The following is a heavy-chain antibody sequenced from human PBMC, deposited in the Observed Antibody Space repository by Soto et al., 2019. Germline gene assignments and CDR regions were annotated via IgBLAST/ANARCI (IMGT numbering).Heavy chain of an antibody. D-gene: IGHD3-22*01. V-gene: IGHV3-21*01. J-gene: IGHJ4*02. CDR3: AREGSSGYSDY. Sequence: EVQLVESGGGLVKPGGSLRLSCAASGFTFSSYSMNWVRQAPGKGLEWVSSIGFSSSYIYYADSVKGRFTISRDNAKNSLYLQMNSLRAEDTAVYYCAREGSSGYSDYWGQGTLVTVSS. CDR2: IGFSSSYI. CDR1: GFTFSSYS.